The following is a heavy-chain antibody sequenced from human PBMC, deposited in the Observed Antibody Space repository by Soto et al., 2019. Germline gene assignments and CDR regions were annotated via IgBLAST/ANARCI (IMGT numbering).Heavy chain of an antibody. CDR3: ARDRVDLWSGYPDAFDI. J-gene: IGHJ3*02. CDR1: GYTFTSYG. V-gene: IGHV1-18*01. Sequence: QVQLVQSGAEVKKPGASVKVSCKASGYTFTSYGISWVRQAPGQGLEWMGWISAYNGNTNYAQKLQGRVTMTTDTSTSTAYMELRSLRADDTAVYYCARDRVDLWSGYPDAFDIWGQGTMVTVSS. D-gene: IGHD3-3*01. CDR2: ISAYNGNT.